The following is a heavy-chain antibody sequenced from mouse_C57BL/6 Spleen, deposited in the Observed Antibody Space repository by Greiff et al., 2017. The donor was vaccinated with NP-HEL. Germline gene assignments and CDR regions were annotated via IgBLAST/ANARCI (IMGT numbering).Heavy chain of an antibody. CDR1: GYTFTSYW. D-gene: IGHD2-5*01. V-gene: IGHV1-74*01. Sequence: QVQLKQPGAELVKPGASVKVSCKASGYTFTSYWMHWVKQRPGQGLEWIGRIHPSDSDTNYNQKFKGKATLTVDKSSSTAYMQLSSLTSEDSAVYYCAIMGYSNYEGDYYAMDYWGQGTSVTVSS. J-gene: IGHJ4*01. CDR3: AIMGYSNYEGDYYAMDY. CDR2: IHPSDSDT.